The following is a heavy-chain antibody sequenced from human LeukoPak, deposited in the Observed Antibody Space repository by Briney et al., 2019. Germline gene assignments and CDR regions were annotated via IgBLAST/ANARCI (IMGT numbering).Heavy chain of an antibody. V-gene: IGHV4-59*01. CDR1: GGSIDTFF. J-gene: IGHJ5*02. CDR3: ARGMRISVAGYWFDP. Sequence: SETLSLTCTVSGGSIDTFFWTWIRHPPGKGLEWIGHISYAGTSYNPSLKSRLTISLDTSKTQFFLNLTSVTAADTGVYYCARGMRISVAGYWFDPWGEGTLASVSS. CDR2: ISYAGT. D-gene: IGHD6-19*01.